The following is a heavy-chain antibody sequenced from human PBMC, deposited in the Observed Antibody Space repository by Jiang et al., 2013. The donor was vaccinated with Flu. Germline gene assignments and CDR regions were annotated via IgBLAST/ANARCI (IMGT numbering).Heavy chain of an antibody. V-gene: IGHV3-30*18. CDR1: GFTFSSYG. D-gene: IGHD3/OR15-3a*01. CDR3: AKDRGGTGLYNWFDP. Sequence: QLLESGGGVVQPGRSLRLSCAASGFTFSSYGMHWVRQAPGKGLEWVAVISYDGSNKYYADSVKGRFTISRDNSKNTLYLQMNSLRAEDTAVYYCAKDRGGTGLYNWFDPWGQGTLVTVSS. J-gene: IGHJ5*02. CDR2: ISYDGSNK.